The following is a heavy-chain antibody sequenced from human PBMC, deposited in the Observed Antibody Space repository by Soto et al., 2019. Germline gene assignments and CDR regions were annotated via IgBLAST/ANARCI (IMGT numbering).Heavy chain of an antibody. Sequence: ASVNVSCKASGYTFTSYDINWVRQATGQGLEWMGWMNPNSGNTGYAQKFQGRVTMTRNTSISTAYMELGSLRSEDTAVYYCARTGSRRWLGLGYYYYGMDVWGQGTTVTVSS. V-gene: IGHV1-8*01. CDR3: ARTGSRRWLGLGYYYYGMDV. J-gene: IGHJ6*02. D-gene: IGHD3-16*01. CDR2: MNPNSGNT. CDR1: GYTFTSYD.